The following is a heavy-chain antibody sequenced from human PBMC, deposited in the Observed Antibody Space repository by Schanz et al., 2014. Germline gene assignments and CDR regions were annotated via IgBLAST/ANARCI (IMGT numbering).Heavy chain of an antibody. D-gene: IGHD3-3*01. J-gene: IGHJ4*02. CDR3: VRDSFFAFDY. V-gene: IGHV3-48*01. CDR1: GFTFSSYA. CDR2: VSRSTPDI. Sequence: EVQLLESGGGLVQPGGSLRLSCAASGFTFSSYAMNWVRQAPGKGLEWVSYVSRSTPDIYYADSVKGRFTMSRDNAKNSVFLQMSSLRAEDTAVYCCVRDSFFAFDYWGQGTLVTVSS.